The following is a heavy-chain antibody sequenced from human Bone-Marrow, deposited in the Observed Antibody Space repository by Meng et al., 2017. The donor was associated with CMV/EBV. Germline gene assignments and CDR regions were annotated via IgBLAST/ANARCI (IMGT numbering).Heavy chain of an antibody. J-gene: IGHJ4*02. CDR3: ARDYSGSHFALRYLDY. V-gene: IGHV1-69*10. CDR2: IIPILDMT. CDR1: AGTFGSYA. Sequence: SAGTFGSYACSWVRPAPGQGLEWMGVIIPILDMTNYGQKFQGRVTITADKFTSIAYLELSSLRSDDTAVYFCARDYSGSHFALRYLDYWGRGTLVTVSS. D-gene: IGHD1-26*01.